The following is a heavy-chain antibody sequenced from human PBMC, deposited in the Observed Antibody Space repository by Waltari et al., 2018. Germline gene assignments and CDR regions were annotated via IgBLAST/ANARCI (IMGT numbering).Heavy chain of an antibody. J-gene: IGHJ4*02. Sequence: QVQLQESGPGLVKPSETLSLTCTVSGGSISSHYWSWIRQPPGKGLEWIGYIYYSGSTNYNPSLKSRVTISVDTSKNQFSLKLSSVTAADTAVYYCAREVVALYYFDYWGQGTLVTVSS. V-gene: IGHV4-59*11. CDR1: GGSISSHY. CDR3: AREVVALYYFDY. CDR2: IYYSGST. D-gene: IGHD2-15*01.